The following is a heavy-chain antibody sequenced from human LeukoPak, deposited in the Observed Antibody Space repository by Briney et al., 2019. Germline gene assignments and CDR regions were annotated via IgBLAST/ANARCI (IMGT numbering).Heavy chain of an antibody. CDR2: IWYDGSNK. V-gene: IGHV3-33*01. D-gene: IGHD5-12*01. CDR1: GFTFSSYG. J-gene: IGHJ4*02. CDR3: ARGGPGYSGYDFPDY. Sequence: PGRSLRLSCAASGFTFSSYGMHWVRQAPGKGLEWVAVIWYDGSNKYYADSVKGRFTIPRDNSKNTLYLQMNSLRAEDTAVYYCARGGPGYSGYDFPDYWGQGTLVTVSS.